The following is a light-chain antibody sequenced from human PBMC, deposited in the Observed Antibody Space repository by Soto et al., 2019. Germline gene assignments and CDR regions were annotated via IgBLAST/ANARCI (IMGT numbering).Light chain of an antibody. J-gene: IGKJ1*01. CDR1: QTISSW. Sequence: EIQITQSTSTLSATAGDRVAITCRASQTISSWLAWYQQKPGKAPKLLIYKASTLKSGVPSRFSGSGSGTEFTLTISSLQPDDFATYYCQHYNSYSEAFAQGTKVAIK. CDR2: KAS. V-gene: IGKV1-5*03. CDR3: QHYNSYSEA.